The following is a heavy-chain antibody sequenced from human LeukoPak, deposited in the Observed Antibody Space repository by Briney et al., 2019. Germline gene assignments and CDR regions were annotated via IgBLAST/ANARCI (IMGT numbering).Heavy chain of an antibody. CDR3: ARADDYYDSSGSDEDYYYGMDV. V-gene: IGHV3-48*02. CDR2: ISSSSSTI. J-gene: IGHJ6*02. Sequence: GGSLRLSCAASGFTFSSYAMSWVRQAPGKGLEWVSYISSSSSTIYYADSVKGRFTISRDNAKNSLYLQMNSLRDEDTAVYYCARADDYYDSSGSDEDYYYGMDVWGQGTTVTVSS. D-gene: IGHD3-22*01. CDR1: GFTFSSYA.